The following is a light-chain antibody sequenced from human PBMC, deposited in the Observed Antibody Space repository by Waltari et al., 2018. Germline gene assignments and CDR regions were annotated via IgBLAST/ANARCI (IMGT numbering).Light chain of an antibody. J-gene: IGKJ1*01. Sequence: SLSLGERATLSCRASQSVSSSYLAWYQQKPGQAPRLLIYGASSRATGIPERFSGSGSGTDFTLTISRLEPEDFAVYYCQQYGSSPWTFGQGTKVEI. V-gene: IGKV3-20*01. CDR1: QSVSSSY. CDR2: GAS. CDR3: QQYGSSPWT.